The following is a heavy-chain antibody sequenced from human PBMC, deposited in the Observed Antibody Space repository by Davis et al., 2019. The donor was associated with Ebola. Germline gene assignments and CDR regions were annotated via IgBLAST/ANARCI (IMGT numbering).Heavy chain of an antibody. Sequence: SETLSLTCAVYGGSFSGYYWSWIRQPPGKGLEWIGEINHSGSTNYNPSLSSRVAVSVDTSKNHFSLKLSSVTAADTAIYYCAIQVVGTTRVFDFWGQGTLVTVSS. D-gene: IGHD1-1*01. CDR1: GGSFSGYY. V-gene: IGHV4-34*01. J-gene: IGHJ4*02. CDR2: INHSGST. CDR3: AIQVVGTTRVFDF.